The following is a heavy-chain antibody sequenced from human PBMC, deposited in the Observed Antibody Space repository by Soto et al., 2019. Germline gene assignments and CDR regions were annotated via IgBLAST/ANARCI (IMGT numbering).Heavy chain of an antibody. CDR1: GGSISSGDYY. V-gene: IGHV4-30-4*01. Sequence: PSETLSLTCTVSGGSISSGDYYWSWIRQPPGKGLEWIGYIYYSGSTYYNPSLKSRVTISVDTSKNQFSLKLSSVTAADTAVYYCARASVWVGGMDVWGQGSTVTVSS. J-gene: IGHJ6*02. CDR3: ARASVWVGGMDV. D-gene: IGHD1-26*01. CDR2: IYYSGST.